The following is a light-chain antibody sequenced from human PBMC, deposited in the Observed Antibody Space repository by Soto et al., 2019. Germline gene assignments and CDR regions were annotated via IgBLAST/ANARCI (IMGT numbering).Light chain of an antibody. J-gene: IGKJ5*01. CDR3: QQDNSFPIT. Sequence: DIQMTQSPSTLSASVGDRVTITCRASQSISSWLAWYQQKPGKAPKLQIXKASSLQSGVPSRFSGSGSGTDFTLNISSLQPEDCASYYCQQDNSFPITFGKGTRLEI. V-gene: IGKV1-5*03. CDR1: QSISSW. CDR2: KAS.